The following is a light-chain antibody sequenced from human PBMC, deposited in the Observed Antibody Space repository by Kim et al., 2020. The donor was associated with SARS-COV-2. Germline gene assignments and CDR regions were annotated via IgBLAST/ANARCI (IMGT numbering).Light chain of an antibody. CDR3: AAWDDSLNEVV. Sequence: GQWVTISCSGSTTNIASNAVNWYQQLPGTAPKLLIYGNSQRPSGVPDRLSGSKSGTSASLAISGLQSEDEADYYCAAWDDSLNEVVFGGGTQLTVL. J-gene: IGLJ2*01. CDR1: TTNIASNA. CDR2: GNS. V-gene: IGLV1-44*01.